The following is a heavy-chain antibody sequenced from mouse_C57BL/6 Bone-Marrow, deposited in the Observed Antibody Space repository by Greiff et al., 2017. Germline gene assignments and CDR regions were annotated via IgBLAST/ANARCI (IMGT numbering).Heavy chain of an antibody. V-gene: IGHV1-63*01. J-gene: IGHJ4*01. D-gene: IGHD3-3*01. CDR2: IYPGGGYT. CDR1: GYTFTNYW. CDR3: ARKGPMDY. Sequence: VQLVESGAELVRPGTSVKMSCKASGYTFTNYWIGWAKQRPGHGLEWIGDIYPGGGYTNYNEKFKGKATLTADKSSSTAYMQFSSLTSEDSAIYYCARKGPMDYWSQGTSVTVSS.